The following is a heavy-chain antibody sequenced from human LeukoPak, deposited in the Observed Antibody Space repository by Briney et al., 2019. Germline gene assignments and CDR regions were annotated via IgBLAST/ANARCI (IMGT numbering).Heavy chain of an antibody. Sequence: SETLSLTCAVYGGSFSGYYWSWLRQPPGKGLEWIGEINHSGSTNYNPSLKSRVTISVDTSKNQFSLKLSSVTAADTAVYYCARVRTRSPVDYWGQGTLVTVSS. V-gene: IGHV4-34*01. CDR2: INHSGST. CDR3: ARVRTRSPVDY. J-gene: IGHJ4*02. CDR1: GGSFSGYY.